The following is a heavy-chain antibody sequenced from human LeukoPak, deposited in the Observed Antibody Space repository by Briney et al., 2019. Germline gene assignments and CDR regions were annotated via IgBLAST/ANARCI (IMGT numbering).Heavy chain of an antibody. V-gene: IGHV1-24*01. CDR2: FDPEDDGT. D-gene: IGHD1-26*01. J-gene: IGHJ4*02. Sequence: GASVKVSCKVSGYTLTELSMHWVRQAPGKGLEWMGGFDPEDDGTIYAQKFQGRVTMTEDTSTDTDYMELSSLRSEDTAVYCCVGVRATFLVLDYWGQGTLVTVSS. CDR1: GYTLTELS. CDR3: VGVRATFLVLDY.